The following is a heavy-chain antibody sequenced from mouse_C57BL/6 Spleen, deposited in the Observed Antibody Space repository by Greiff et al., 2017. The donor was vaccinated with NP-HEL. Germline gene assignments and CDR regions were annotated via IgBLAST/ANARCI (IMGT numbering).Heavy chain of an antibody. J-gene: IGHJ4*01. CDR3: ARSLLRQGYYAMDY. V-gene: IGHV1-42*01. Sequence: IQLQQSGPELVKPGASVKISCKASGYSFTGYYMNWVKQSPEKSLEWIGEINPSTGGTTYNQKFKAKATLTVDKSSSTAYMQLKSLTSEDSAVYYCARSLLRQGYYAMDYWGQGTSVTVSS. D-gene: IGHD2-4*01. CDR2: INPSTGGT. CDR1: GYSFTGYY.